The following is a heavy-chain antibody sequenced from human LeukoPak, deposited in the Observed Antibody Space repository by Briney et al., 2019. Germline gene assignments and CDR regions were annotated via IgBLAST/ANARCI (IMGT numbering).Heavy chain of an antibody. CDR3: ARGLYSGYYMSGY. J-gene: IGHJ4*02. CDR1: GYSFSSFW. Sequence: VESLKLSCKCFGYSFSSFWINWVRQMPGKGLEGMGRIDPFDPNTNYSPSFDGHVSISADKSMSTAYLQWTSLKASDTAIYYCARGLYSGYYMSGYWGQGTRVTVSS. V-gene: IGHV5-10-1*01. CDR2: IDPFDPNT. D-gene: IGHD5-12*01.